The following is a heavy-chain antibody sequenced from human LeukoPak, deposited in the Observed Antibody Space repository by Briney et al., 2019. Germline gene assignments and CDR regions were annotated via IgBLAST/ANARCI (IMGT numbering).Heavy chain of an antibody. CDR2: ISSSSSYI. D-gene: IGHD2-21*02. V-gene: IGHV3-21*01. CDR1: GFTFSSYS. CDR3: ARLVVVTAKNYYFDY. J-gene: IGHJ4*02. Sequence: GGSLRLSCAASGFTFSSYSMNWVRQAPGKGLEWVSSISSSSSYIYYADSVKGRFTISRDNAKNSLFLQMNSLRAEDTAIYYCARLVVVTAKNYYFDYWGQGTLVTVSS.